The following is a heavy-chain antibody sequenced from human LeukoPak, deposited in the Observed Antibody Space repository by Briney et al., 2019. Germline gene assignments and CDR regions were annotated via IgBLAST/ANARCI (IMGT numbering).Heavy chain of an antibody. D-gene: IGHD6-13*01. CDR2: IYPSGST. V-gene: IGHV4-61*02. Sequence: PSETLSLTCSVSGDSISSGSFYWSWIRQPAGRGLEWIGRIYPSGSTDYNPSLKSRVTISLDTSKNQFSLKLSSVTAADTAVYYCARVTGYVMEDYFDYWGQGTLVTVSS. CDR3: ARVTGYVMEDYFDY. CDR1: GDSISSGSFY. J-gene: IGHJ4*02.